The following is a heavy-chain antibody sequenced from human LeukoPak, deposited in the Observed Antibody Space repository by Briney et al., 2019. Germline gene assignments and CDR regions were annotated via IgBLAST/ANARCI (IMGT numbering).Heavy chain of an antibody. CDR1: GGSITSYY. CDR2: IYYSGNT. J-gene: IGHJ4*02. CDR3: ASLAVAGPFDY. V-gene: IGHV4-59*08. Sequence: SETLSPTCTVSGGSITSYYWSWIRQPPGKGLEWIGYIYYSGNTNYNPSLKSRVTISVDTSKNQFSLKLSSVTAADTAVYYCASLAVAGPFDYWGQGTLLTVSS. D-gene: IGHD6-19*01.